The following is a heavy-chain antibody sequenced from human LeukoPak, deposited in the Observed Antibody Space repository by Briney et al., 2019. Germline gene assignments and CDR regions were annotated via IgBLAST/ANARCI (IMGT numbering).Heavy chain of an antibody. CDR3: AKDLGYCGGDCYSGFDH. J-gene: IGHJ4*02. Sequence: PGGSLRLSCAASGFTFSSYAMSWVRQAPGKGLEWVSGISGSGDNTYYADSVKGRFTISRDNSKNTLYLQMKSLRAEDTAVYYCAKDLGYCGGDCYSGFDHWGQGTLVTVSS. D-gene: IGHD2-21*02. CDR1: GFTFSSYA. V-gene: IGHV3-23*01. CDR2: ISGSGDNT.